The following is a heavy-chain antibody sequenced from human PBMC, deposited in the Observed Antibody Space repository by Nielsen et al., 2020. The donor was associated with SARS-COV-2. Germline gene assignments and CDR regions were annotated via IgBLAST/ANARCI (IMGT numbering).Heavy chain of an antibody. J-gene: IGHJ4*02. CDR3: AKGPRSGYDYFDY. D-gene: IGHD5-12*01. V-gene: IGHV3-23*01. Sequence: RDNSKNTLYLQMNSLRAEDTALYYCAKGPRSGYDYFDYWGQGTLVTVSS.